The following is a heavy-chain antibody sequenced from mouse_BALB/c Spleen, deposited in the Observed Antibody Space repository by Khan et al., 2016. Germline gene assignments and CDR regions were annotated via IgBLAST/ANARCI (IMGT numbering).Heavy chain of an antibody. CDR3: TSYDYGSSSFHH. CDR2: TSYSGST. CDR1: GYLISSDYA. D-gene: IGHD1-1*01. V-gene: IGHV3-2*02. J-gene: IGHJ2*03. Sequence: EVQLQEPGPGLVKPSQSLSLICTVTGYLISSDYAWKGNGQFTGNKQEWMGDTSYSGSTSYNQSLKSRISNTRDTSKNQFFLQLNSVTTEDKATYCCTSYDYGSSSFHHWGHGT.